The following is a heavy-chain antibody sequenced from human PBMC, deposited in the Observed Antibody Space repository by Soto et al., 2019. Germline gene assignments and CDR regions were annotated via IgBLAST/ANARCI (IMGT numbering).Heavy chain of an antibody. CDR1: GNIFSTYW. CDR2: IYPGDSDT. J-gene: IGHJ4*02. D-gene: IGHD3-10*01. V-gene: IGHV5-51*01. Sequence: PXDSLKVSWRTSGNIFSTYWRGWVRQTPEKGLEWMGLIYPGDSDTRRNPSLQGQVTISANKSITTAYLHWRSLKASDTGIYYCARFGSGGADYCGQRTPVTVSS. CDR3: ARFGSGGADY.